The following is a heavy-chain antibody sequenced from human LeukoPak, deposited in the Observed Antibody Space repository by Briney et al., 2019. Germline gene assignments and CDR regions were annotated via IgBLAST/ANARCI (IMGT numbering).Heavy chain of an antibody. D-gene: IGHD6-19*01. CDR1: GFTFSSYW. V-gene: IGHV3-7*01. CDR3: ARDPLGYSSGGFH. Sequence: GGSLRLSCAASGFTFSSYWMSWVRQAPGKGLEWVANIKQDGSEKYYVDSVKGRFTISRDNAKNSLHLQMNSLRAEDTAVYYCARDPLGYSSGGFHWGQGTLVTVSS. J-gene: IGHJ4*02. CDR2: IKQDGSEK.